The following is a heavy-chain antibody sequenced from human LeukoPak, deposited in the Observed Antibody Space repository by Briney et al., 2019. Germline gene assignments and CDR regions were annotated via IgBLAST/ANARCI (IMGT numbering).Heavy chain of an antibody. J-gene: IGHJ5*02. Sequence: GGSLRLSCAASGFTFSSYSMNWVRQAPGKGLEWVSSISSSSSYIYYADSLKGRCTISRDNAKHSLYLEMNILRSQNTVLYFCTRDHYGSASRDVDRWGQGTLVTVS. CDR1: GFTFSSYS. CDR2: ISSSSSYI. V-gene: IGHV3-21*01. CDR3: TRDHYGSASRDVDR. D-gene: IGHD3-10*01.